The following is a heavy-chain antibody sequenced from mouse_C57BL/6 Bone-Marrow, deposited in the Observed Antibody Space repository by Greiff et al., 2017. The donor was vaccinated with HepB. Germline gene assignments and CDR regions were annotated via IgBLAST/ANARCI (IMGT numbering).Heavy chain of an antibody. CDR1: GFTFTDYY. D-gene: IGHD2-5*01. Sequence: EVHLVESGGGLVQPGGSLSLSCAASGFTFTDYYMSWVRQPPGKALEWLGFIRNQANGYTTEYSASVKGRFTISRGNYQNNLYLQMNALRAEDSASYYCARAQPDYSSYEGLFGYWGQGTTLTVSA. CDR3: ARAQPDYSSYEGLFGY. J-gene: IGHJ2*01. CDR2: IRNQANGYTT. V-gene: IGHV7-3*01.